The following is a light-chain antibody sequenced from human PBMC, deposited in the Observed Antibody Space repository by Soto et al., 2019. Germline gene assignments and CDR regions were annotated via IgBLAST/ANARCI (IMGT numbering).Light chain of an antibody. Sequence: EIVMTQSPATLSVSPGDRATLSCRASQSVGSSYLAWYQQKPGQAPRLLIFGASSRATGIPDRFSGSGSGTDFTLTISRLEPEDFAVYYCQQYGGSSWTFGQGTKVDI. CDR3: QQYGGSSWT. CDR1: QSVGSSY. J-gene: IGKJ1*01. CDR2: GAS. V-gene: IGKV3-20*01.